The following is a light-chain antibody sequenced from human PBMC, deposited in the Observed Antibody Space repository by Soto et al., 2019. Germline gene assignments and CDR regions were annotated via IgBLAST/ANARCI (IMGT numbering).Light chain of an antibody. CDR1: QSVRDSH. Sequence: EIVLTQSQGTLSSSPGGRVTLSCRASQSVRDSHLAWFQQKPGQAPRLLIYDASRRATGIPDRFSGSGSGTELTLTISRLEPEDVAVYYCEQYDNQQWTFGQGTKVEIK. J-gene: IGKJ1*01. V-gene: IGKV3-20*01. CDR3: EQYDNQQWT. CDR2: DAS.